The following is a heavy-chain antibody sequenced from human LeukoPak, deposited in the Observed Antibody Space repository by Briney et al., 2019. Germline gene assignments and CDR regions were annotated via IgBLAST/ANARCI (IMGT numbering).Heavy chain of an antibody. D-gene: IGHD4-17*01. J-gene: IGHJ4*02. CDR3: ATETIRCFDY. CDR2: ISAYNGDT. V-gene: IGHV1-18*04. CDR1: GYTFTSYG. Sequence: ASVKVSCKASGYTFTSYGISWVRQAPGQGLEWMGWISAYNGDTNYAQKLQGRVTMTEDTSTDTAYMELSSLRSEDTAVYYCATETIRCFDYWGQGTLVTVSS.